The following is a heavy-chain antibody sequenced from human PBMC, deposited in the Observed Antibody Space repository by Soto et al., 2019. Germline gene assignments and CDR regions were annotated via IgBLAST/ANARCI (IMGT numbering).Heavy chain of an antibody. CDR1: GFTFSSYG. CDR2: IWYDGSNK. D-gene: IGHD6-13*01. J-gene: IGHJ4*02. V-gene: IGHV3-33*03. Sequence: QVQLVESGGGVVQPGRSLRLSCAASGFTFSSYGMHWVRQAPGKGLEWVAVIWYDGSNKYYADSVKGRFTISRDNSKNTLYLQMNSLRAEDTAVYFCERFSSSWYGQIDYWGQGTLVTVSS. CDR3: ERFSSSWYGQIDY.